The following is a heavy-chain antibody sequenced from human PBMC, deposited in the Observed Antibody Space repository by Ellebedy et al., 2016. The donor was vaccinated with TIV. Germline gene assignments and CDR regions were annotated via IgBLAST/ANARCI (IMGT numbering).Heavy chain of an antibody. CDR1: GFSFSSYW. J-gene: IGHJ3*02. CDR3: ASDGSYGDFLSPTHAFEN. Sequence: GGSLRLSCVASGFSFSSYWMSWVRQAPGKGLEWVANMRQDGGDKYYVDSVKGRFTISRDNAKSSLYLQMNSVRAEDTAVYYCASDGSYGDFLSPTHAFENWGQGTMVSVSS. D-gene: IGHD4-17*01. V-gene: IGHV3-7*01. CDR2: MRQDGGDK.